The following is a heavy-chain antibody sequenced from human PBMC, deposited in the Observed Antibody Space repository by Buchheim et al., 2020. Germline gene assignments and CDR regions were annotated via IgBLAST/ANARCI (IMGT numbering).Heavy chain of an antibody. CDR1: GGSFSGYY. Sequence: QVQLQQWGAGLLKPSETLSLTCAVYGGSFSGYYWSWIRQPPGKGLEWIGEINHSGSTNYNPSLKSRVTISVDTSKNQFSLKLSSMTAADTAVYYCARSRGRSTYYYDSSGYFDYWGQGTL. V-gene: IGHV4-34*01. CDR3: ARSRGRSTYYYDSSGYFDY. J-gene: IGHJ4*02. CDR2: INHSGST. D-gene: IGHD3-22*01.